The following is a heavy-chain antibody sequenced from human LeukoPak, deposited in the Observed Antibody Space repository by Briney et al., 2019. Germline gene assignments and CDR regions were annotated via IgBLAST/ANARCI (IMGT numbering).Heavy chain of an antibody. CDR2: VHHTGTT. D-gene: IGHD3-10*01. V-gene: IGHV4-59*03. J-gene: IGHJ4*02. CDR3: ATGGDSSKWFGR. CDR1: RGSITDYY. Sequence: PSETLSLTCKVSRGSITDYYWSWIRQPPGKGLEWIAFVHHTGTTSYRPSLRSRATIFLDTSTNQFSLKLSSVTAADTGMYFCATGGDSSKWFGRWGQGTLVTVSP.